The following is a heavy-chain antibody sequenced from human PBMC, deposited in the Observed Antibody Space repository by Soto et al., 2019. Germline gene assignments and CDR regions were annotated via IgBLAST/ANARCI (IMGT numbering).Heavy chain of an antibody. J-gene: IGHJ4*02. CDR2: IYYSGNT. CDR3: ARTDTAMLDY. V-gene: IGHV4-59*12. CDR1: GGCISPYY. Sequence: SETLSLTCTVSGGCISPYYWSWIRQPPGKGLEWIGYIYYSGNTEYNPSLKSRVTISVDTSKNQFSLKLSSVTAADTAVYYCARTDTAMLDYWGQGTLVTVSS. D-gene: IGHD5-18*01.